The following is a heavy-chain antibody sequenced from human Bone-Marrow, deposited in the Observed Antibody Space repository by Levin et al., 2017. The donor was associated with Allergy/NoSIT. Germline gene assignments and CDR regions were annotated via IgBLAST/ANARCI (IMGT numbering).Heavy chain of an antibody. D-gene: IGHD6-13*01. CDR2: IFDTGRP. CDR3: ARHSPEGIAAYPYKMFDP. J-gene: IGHJ5*02. CDR1: GGSLSNHY. V-gene: IGHV4-59*08. Sequence: PGGSLRLSCAVSGGSLSNHYWSWIRQSPGKALEWIGYIFDTGRPHYNPSLQSRVTMSGDASTNQFSLKLRSVTAADTAVYYCARHSPEGIAAYPYKMFDPWGPGTLVTVSS.